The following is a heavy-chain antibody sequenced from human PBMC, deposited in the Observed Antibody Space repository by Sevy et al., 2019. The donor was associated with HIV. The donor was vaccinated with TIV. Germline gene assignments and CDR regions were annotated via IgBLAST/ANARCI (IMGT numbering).Heavy chain of an antibody. V-gene: IGHV3-48*03. CDR2: ITNSGSII. D-gene: IGHD4-17*01. Sequence: GRSLRLSCTASGFTFSSYEMNWVRQAPGKGLEWVSYITNSGSIIYYSDSVKGRFTISRDNARNSLYLQMNSLRAEDTAVYYCARDLPPSATTVAHFDYWGRGTLVTVSS. CDR3: ARDLPPSATTVAHFDY. CDR1: GFTFSSYE. J-gene: IGHJ4*02.